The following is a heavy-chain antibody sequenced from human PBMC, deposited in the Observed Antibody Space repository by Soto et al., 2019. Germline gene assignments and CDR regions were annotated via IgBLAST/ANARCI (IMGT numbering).Heavy chain of an antibody. CDR1: GGSISSYY. CDR2: IYYSGST. CDR3: GSSGYSSGLDY. D-gene: IGHD6-19*01. J-gene: IGHJ4*02. V-gene: IGHV4-59*08. Sequence: SETLSLTCTVSGGSISSYYWSWIRQPPGKGLEWIGYIYYSGSTNYNPSLKSRVTISVDTSKNQFSLKLSSVTAADTAVYYCGSSGYSSGLDYWGQGALVTVSS.